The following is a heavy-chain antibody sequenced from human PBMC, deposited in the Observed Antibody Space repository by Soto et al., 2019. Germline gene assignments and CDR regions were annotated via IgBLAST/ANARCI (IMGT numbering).Heavy chain of an antibody. J-gene: IGHJ4*02. CDR2: IYPGDSDT. CDR1: GYSFTSYW. Sequence: PGESLKISCKGSGYSFTSYWSGWVRQMPGKGLEWMGIIYPGDSDTRYSPSFQGQVTISADKSISTAYLQWSSLKASDTAMYYCARSPVVDFWSGYGLGIFDYWGQGTLLTVSS. D-gene: IGHD3-3*01. CDR3: ARSPVVDFWSGYGLGIFDY. V-gene: IGHV5-51*01.